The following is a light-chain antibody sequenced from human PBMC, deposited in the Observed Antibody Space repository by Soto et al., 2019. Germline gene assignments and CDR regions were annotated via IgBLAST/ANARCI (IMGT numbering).Light chain of an antibody. Sequence: EILLTQSPGTLSLSPGERATLSCRASQSVRSSYLAWYQQKPGQAPRLLTYGASSRATGIPDRFSGSGSGTDFTLTINRLEPEDFAVYYCQQFGSAPLTFGGGTKVDIK. CDR2: GAS. J-gene: IGKJ4*01. CDR3: QQFGSAPLT. V-gene: IGKV3-20*01. CDR1: QSVRSSY.